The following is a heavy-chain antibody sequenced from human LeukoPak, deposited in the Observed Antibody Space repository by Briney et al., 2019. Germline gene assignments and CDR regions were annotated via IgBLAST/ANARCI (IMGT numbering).Heavy chain of an antibody. CDR3: ARDILYCSTTRCYAYDY. D-gene: IGHD2-2*01. V-gene: IGHV3-74*01. CDR2: INSDGSST. Sequence: PGGSLRLSCAASGFTFSSHWMHWVRQAPGKGLVWVSRINSDGSSTSNADSVKGRFTISRDNSKNTVYLQMNSLRSEDTAVYYCARDILYCSTTRCYAYDYWGQGTLVTVSS. CDR1: GFTFSSHW. J-gene: IGHJ4*02.